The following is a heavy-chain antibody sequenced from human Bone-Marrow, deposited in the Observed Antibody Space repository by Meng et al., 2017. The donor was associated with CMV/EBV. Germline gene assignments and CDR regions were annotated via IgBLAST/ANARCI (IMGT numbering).Heavy chain of an antibody. CDR2: ISGSGRTM. J-gene: IGHJ4*02. CDR1: GFIFSDYY. V-gene: IGHV3-11*01. D-gene: IGHD1-26*01. Sequence: GGSLRLSCAASGFIFSDYYMSWIRQAPEKGLEWISYISGSGRTMYSADSVKGRFSISRDNAKNSLYLQMNSLRAEDTAVYYCAREWELLSNVFRGQGTLVTVSS. CDR3: AREWELLSNVF.